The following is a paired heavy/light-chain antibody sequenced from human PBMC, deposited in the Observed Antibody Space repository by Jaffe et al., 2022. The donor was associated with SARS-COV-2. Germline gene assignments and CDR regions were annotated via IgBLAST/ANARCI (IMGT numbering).Heavy chain of an antibody. D-gene: IGHD1-26*01. V-gene: IGHV4-61*02. CDR3: ATHRIIPRVGGMDV. CDR2: IYTSGNT. J-gene: IGHJ6*02. Sequence: QVQLQESGPGLVNPSQTLSLTCTVSGASISNGNYYWSWIRQPAGKGLEWIGRIYTSGNTNYNPSLKSRVTISEDTSKNQFSLKLSSVTAADTAVYYCATHRIIPRVGGMDVWGQGTTVTVSS. CDR1: GASISNGNYY.
Light chain of an antibody. CDR1: QSVSSSY. J-gene: IGKJ2*01. CDR2: GAY. Sequence: EIVLTQSPGTLSLSPGERATLSCRASQSVSSSYLAWFQQKPGQAPRLLIYGAYSRATGIPDRFSGSGSGTDFTLTISRLEPEDCAVYYCQQYASAPYTFGQGTKLEIK. V-gene: IGKV3-20*01. CDR3: QQYASAPYT.